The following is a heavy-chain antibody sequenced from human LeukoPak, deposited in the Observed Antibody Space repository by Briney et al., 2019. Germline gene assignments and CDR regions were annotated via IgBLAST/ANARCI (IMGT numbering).Heavy chain of an antibody. V-gene: IGHV3-23*01. J-gene: IGHJ6*02. Sequence: GGSLRLSCAASGFTFSSYAMSWVRQAPGKGLEWVSAISGSGGSTYYADSVKGRFTSSRDNSKNTLYLQMNSLRAEDTAVYYCAGGPYYYYGMDVWGQGTTVTVSS. D-gene: IGHD2-15*01. CDR3: AGGPYYYYGMDV. CDR2: ISGSGGST. CDR1: GFTFSSYA.